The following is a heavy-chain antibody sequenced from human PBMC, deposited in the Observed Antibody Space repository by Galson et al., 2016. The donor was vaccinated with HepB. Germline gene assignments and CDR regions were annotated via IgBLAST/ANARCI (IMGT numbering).Heavy chain of an antibody. V-gene: IGHV3-74*01. CDR3: ASAHDSGWYGRFEN. D-gene: IGHD6-19*01. CDR1: GFTFSNYW. Sequence: SLRLSCAASGFTFSNYWMHWVRQAPGKGLVWVSRINRDGSTTRYADSVKGRFTISRDDAKNTLYLHMNSLSAEDTAVYYCASAHDSGWYGRFENWGQGTLVTVSS. CDR2: INRDGSTT. J-gene: IGHJ4*02.